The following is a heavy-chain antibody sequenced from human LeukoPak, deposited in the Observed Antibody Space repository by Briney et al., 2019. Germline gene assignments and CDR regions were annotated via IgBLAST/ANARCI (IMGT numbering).Heavy chain of an antibody. CDR3: ARACSGGSCVY. Sequence: SVKVSCKASAGTFSSYAISWVRQAPGQGLEWMGRIIPILGIANYAQKFQGRVTITADKSTSTAYMELSSLRSEDTAVYYCARACSGGSCVYWGQGTLVTVSS. D-gene: IGHD2-15*01. V-gene: IGHV1-69*04. CDR2: IIPILGIA. J-gene: IGHJ4*02. CDR1: AGTFSSYA.